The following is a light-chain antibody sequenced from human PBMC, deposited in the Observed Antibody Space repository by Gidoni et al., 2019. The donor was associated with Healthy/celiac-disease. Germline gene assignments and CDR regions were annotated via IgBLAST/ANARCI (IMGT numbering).Light chain of an antibody. J-gene: IGKJ3*01. V-gene: IGKV3-11*01. CDR3: QQRRNWPPFT. Sequence: EIVLTHSPATLSLSPGERATLSCSASQSVSSYLAWYQQKPGQAPRLLIYHATNRATGIPARFSGSGSGTDFTLTISSLEPEDFAVYYCQQRRNWPPFTFGHGTKVDIK. CDR2: HAT. CDR1: QSVSSY.